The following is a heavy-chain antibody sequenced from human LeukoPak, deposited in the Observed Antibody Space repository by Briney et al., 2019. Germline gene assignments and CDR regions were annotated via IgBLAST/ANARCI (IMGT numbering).Heavy chain of an antibody. CDR1: GGTFSSYA. J-gene: IGHJ6*02. CDR3: GAGESEAGIAANSVPRKYYYYYGMDV. D-gene: IGHD6-13*01. Sequence: RASVTVSCKASGGTFSSYAISWVRQAPGQGLEWMGGIIPIFGTANYAQKFQGRVTITADESTSTAYMELSSLRSEDTAVYYCGAGESEAGIAANSVPRKYYYYYGMDVWGQGTTVTVSS. V-gene: IGHV1-69*13. CDR2: IIPIFGTA.